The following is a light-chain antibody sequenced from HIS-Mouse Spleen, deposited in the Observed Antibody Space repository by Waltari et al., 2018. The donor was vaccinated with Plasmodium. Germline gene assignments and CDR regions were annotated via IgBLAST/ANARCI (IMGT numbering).Light chain of an antibody. V-gene: IGKV1-8*01. CDR1: QGISSY. CDR2: AAS. J-gene: IGKJ4*01. Sequence: IQMTQSPSSFSASTGDGVTITCRASQGISSYLAWYQQKPGKAPKLLIYAASTLQSGVPSRFSGSGSGTDFTLTISCLQSEDFATYYCQQYYSYPLTFGGGTKVEIK. CDR3: QQYYSYPLT.